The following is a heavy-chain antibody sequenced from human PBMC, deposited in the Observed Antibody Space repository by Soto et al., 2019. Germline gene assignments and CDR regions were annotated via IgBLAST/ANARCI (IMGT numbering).Heavy chain of an antibody. V-gene: IGHV3-30*19. Sequence: QVQLVESGGGVVQPGTSLRLSCVGSGFIFRSYVIHWVRQAPGKGLEWVALTSYDGSNTYYDDSVKGRFTISRDNSRNTGDLQIDSLRLADTAFYYGARWGTTGGLDVWGQGTLVSVSS. D-gene: IGHD3-16*01. CDR2: TSYDGSNT. CDR3: ARWGTTGGLDV. J-gene: IGHJ4*02. CDR1: GFIFRSYV.